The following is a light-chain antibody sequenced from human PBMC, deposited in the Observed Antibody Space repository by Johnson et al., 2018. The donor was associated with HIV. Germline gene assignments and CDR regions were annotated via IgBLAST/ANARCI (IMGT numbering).Light chain of an antibody. CDR1: SSNIVNIY. CDR2: DNN. J-gene: IGLJ1*01. CDR3: GTWDSSLSAV. Sequence: QSVLTQPPSVSAAPGQKVTISCSASSSNIVNIYISWYQHLPGTAPKLLIYDNNKRPSGIPDRFSGSKSGTSATLGITGLQTGDEADYYCGTWDSSLSAVFGTGTKVTVL. V-gene: IGLV1-51*01.